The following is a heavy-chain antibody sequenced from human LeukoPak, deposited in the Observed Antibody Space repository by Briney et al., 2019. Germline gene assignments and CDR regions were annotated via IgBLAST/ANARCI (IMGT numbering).Heavy chain of an antibody. V-gene: IGHV5-51*01. D-gene: IGHD2-2*01. J-gene: IGHJ4*02. Sequence: NHGESLQISCKCSGYSFTNYWIAWVRQMPGKGLDWMGIIYPGDSDTKYSPSFQGQVTISADKSINTAYLQWSSLKASDTAMYYCAKLGGIELTSTYYFHYWGQGTLVTVSS. CDR2: IYPGDSDT. CDR3: AKLGGIELTSTYYFHY. CDR1: GYSFTNYW.